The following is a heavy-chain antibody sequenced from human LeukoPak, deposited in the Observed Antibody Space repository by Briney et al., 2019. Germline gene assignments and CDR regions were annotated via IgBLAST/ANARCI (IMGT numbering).Heavy chain of an antibody. CDR1: GYTFTSYG. Sequence: ASVKVSCKASGYTFTSYGISWVRQAPGQGLEWMGWISAYNGNTNYAQKLQGRATMTTDTSTSTAYMELRSLRSDDTAVYYCARDFTSVDIVVVPATYFDYWGQGTLVTVSS. V-gene: IGHV1-18*01. J-gene: IGHJ4*02. CDR3: ARDFTSVDIVVVPATYFDY. D-gene: IGHD2-2*03. CDR2: ISAYNGNT.